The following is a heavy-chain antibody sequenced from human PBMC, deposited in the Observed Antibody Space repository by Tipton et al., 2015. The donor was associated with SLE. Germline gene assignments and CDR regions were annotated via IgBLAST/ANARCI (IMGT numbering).Heavy chain of an antibody. Sequence: LRLSCTVSGVSIATYYWTWIRQPPGKGLEWIGYIYYSGSTNYNPSLKSRVTISVDTSKNQFSLKLSSVTAADTAVYYCARDLRSGGYYYYYYMDVWGKGTTVTASS. D-gene: IGHD1-14*01. V-gene: IGHV4-59*01. CDR2: IYYSGST. J-gene: IGHJ6*03. CDR1: GVSIATYY. CDR3: ARDLRSGGYYYYYYMDV.